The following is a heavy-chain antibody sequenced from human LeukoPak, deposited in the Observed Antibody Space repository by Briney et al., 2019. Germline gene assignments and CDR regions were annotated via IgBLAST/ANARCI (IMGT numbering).Heavy chain of an antibody. J-gene: IGHJ4*02. CDR1: GGTFSSYA. Sequence: GASVKVSCKASGGTFSSYAISWVRQAPGQGLEWMGRIIPILGIANYAQKFQGRVTITADKSTSTAYMELSSLRSEDTAAYYCARGYCSGGSCYRGAFDYWGQGTLVTVSS. V-gene: IGHV1-69*04. D-gene: IGHD2-15*01. CDR2: IIPILGIA. CDR3: ARGYCSGGSCYRGAFDY.